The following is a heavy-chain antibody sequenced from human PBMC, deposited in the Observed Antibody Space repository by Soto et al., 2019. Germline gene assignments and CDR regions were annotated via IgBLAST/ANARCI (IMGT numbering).Heavy chain of an antibody. Sequence: SETLSLTCTVSGGSISSSSYYWGWIRQPPGKGLVWIGSIYYSGSTYYNPSLKSRVTISVDTSKNQFSLKLSSVTAADTAADYCAVRRVGATTWYYYYYGMDVWGQGTTDTVSS. CDR1: GGSISSSSYY. CDR3: AVRRVGATTWYYYYYGMDV. V-gene: IGHV4-39*01. J-gene: IGHJ6*02. D-gene: IGHD1-26*01. CDR2: IYYSGST.